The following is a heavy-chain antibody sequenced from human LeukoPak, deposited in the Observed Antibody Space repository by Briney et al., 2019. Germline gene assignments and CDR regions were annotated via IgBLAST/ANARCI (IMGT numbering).Heavy chain of an antibody. CDR1: GFTFSDYY. Sequence: GGSLRLSCAASGFTFSDYYMNWIRQAPGKGLEWVSYISGSSSYTNYADSVKGRFTISRDNSKNTLYLQMNSLRAEDTAVYYCARVDYGDYGFDYWGQGTLVTVSS. CDR3: ARVDYGDYGFDY. J-gene: IGHJ4*02. V-gene: IGHV3-11*06. D-gene: IGHD4-17*01. CDR2: ISGSSSYT.